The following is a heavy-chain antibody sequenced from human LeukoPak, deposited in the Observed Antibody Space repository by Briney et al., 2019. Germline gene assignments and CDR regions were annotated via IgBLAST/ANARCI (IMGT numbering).Heavy chain of an antibody. CDR2: VDPEDGET. CDR3: ATFPYSSSWYYFDY. V-gene: IGHV1-69-2*01. D-gene: IGHD6-13*01. CDR1: GYTFTYYY. J-gene: IGHJ4*02. Sequence: ASVKVSCKVSGYTFTYYYMHWVQQAPGKGLEWMGLVDPEDGETIYAEKFQGRVTITADTSTDTAYMELSSLRSEDTAVYYCATFPYSSSWYYFDYWGQGTLVTVSS.